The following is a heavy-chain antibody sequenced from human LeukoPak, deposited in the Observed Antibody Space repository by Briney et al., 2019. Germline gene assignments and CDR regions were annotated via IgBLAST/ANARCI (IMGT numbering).Heavy chain of an antibody. V-gene: IGHV3-23*01. D-gene: IGHD3-16*01. CDR1: GFTFSSYA. CDR3: ASLIAQGPIATPFDY. J-gene: IGHJ4*02. Sequence: GGSLRLSCAASGFTFSSYAMSWVRQAPGKGLEWVSATTGSGGSTYYADSVKGRFAISRDNSKNTLYLQLNSLRAEDTAVYYCASLIAQGPIATPFDYWGQGTLVTVSS. CDR2: TTGSGGST.